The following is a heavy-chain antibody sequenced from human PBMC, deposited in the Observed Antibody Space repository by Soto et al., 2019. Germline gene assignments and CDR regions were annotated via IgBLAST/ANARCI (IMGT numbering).Heavy chain of an antibody. D-gene: IGHD3-22*01. CDR3: ARHGYYDSSGKLWGPDAFDI. J-gene: IGHJ3*02. Sequence: GESLKISCKGSGYSFTSYWISWVRQMPGKGLEWMGRIDPSDSYTNYSPSFQGHVTISADKSISTAYLQWSSLKASDTAMYYCARHGYYDSSGKLWGPDAFDIWGQGTMGTVSS. V-gene: IGHV5-10-1*01. CDR2: IDPSDSYT. CDR1: GYSFTSYW.